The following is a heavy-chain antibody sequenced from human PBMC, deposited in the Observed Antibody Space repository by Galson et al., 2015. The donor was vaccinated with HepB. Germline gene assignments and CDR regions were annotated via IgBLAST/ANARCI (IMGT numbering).Heavy chain of an antibody. V-gene: IGHV7-4-1*02. Sequence: SVKVSCKASGYIFTSYGLNWVRQAPGQGLEWMGWINSNTGNPTYAQGFTGRFVFSLDTSISTAYLEISSLKTEDSAVYFCAREGEFGADRGGFDSWGQGTRVTVSS. CDR1: GYIFTSYG. CDR3: AREGEFGADRGGFDS. J-gene: IGHJ5*01. CDR2: INSNTGNP. D-gene: IGHD3-10*01.